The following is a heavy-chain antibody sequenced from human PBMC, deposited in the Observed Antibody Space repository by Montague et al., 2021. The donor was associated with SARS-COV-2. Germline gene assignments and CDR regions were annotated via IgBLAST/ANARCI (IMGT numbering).Heavy chain of an antibody. Sequence: SETLSLTCTVSSGSISNYHWSWIRQPPGKGLEWIGYVYSSGSTNYNPSLGGRVTMSVDTSENQFSLKLISVTAADTAVYYCARVRYSDGWTLDYWGQGTLVTVSS. CDR1: SGSISNYH. D-gene: IGHD6-19*01. CDR2: VYSSGST. J-gene: IGHJ4*02. CDR3: ARVRYSDGWTLDY. V-gene: IGHV4-59*13.